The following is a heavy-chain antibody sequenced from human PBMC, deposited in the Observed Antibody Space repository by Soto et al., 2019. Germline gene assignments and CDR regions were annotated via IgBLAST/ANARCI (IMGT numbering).Heavy chain of an antibody. CDR1: GYTFTNYY. CDR2: INPSGGST. V-gene: IGHV1-46*01. D-gene: IGHD3-10*01. J-gene: IGHJ4*02. CDR3: ARDHRLLWFGELLI. Sequence: QVQLVQSGAEVKKPGASVKVSCKASGYTFTNYYIHWVRQAPGQGLEWMGIINPSGGSTDYTQKFQDTVTMSRDTSTSTVYMELSSLRSEDTAVYYCARDHRLLWFGELLIWGQGTLVTVSS.